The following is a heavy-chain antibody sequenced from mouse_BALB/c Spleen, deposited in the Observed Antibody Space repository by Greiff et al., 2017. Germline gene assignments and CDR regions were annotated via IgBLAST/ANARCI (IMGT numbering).Heavy chain of an antibody. V-gene: IGHV5-4*02. CDR1: GFTFSDYY. J-gene: IGHJ1*01. CDR2: ISDGGSYT. D-gene: IGHD2-14*01. CDR3: ARDHYYRYDGDWYFDV. Sequence: EVMLVESGGGLVKPGGSLKLSCAASGFTFSDYYMYWVRQTPEKRLEWVATISDGGSYTYYPDSVKGRFTISRDNAKNNLYLQMSSLKSEDTAMYYCARDHYYRYDGDWYFDVWGAGTTVTVSA.